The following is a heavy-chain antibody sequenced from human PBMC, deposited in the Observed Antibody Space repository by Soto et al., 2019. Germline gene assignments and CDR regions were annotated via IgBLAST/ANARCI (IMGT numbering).Heavy chain of an antibody. D-gene: IGHD3-3*01. CDR1: GFTFFNYG. J-gene: IGHJ6*02. CDR3: ARVAGAERFLEWSHYYYYGMDV. V-gene: IGHV3-33*01. CDR2: IWYDGSYK. Sequence: RVSCAASGFTFFNYGMHWVRQAPGKGLEWVAVIWYDGSYKYYADSVKGRFTISRDNSKNTLYLQMNSLRAEDTAVYYCARVAGAERFLEWSHYYYYGMDVWGQGTTVTVSS.